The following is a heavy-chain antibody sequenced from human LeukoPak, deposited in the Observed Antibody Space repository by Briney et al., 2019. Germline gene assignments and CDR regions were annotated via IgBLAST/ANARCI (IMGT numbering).Heavy chain of an antibody. CDR2: IYTSGST. D-gene: IGHD3-16*01. Sequence: SETLSLTCTVSGGSISSYYWSWIRQPPGKGLEWIGYIYTSGSTNYNPSLKSRVTISVDTSKNQFSLKLSSVPAADTAVYYCAKHGVLGSYRDLYYYYYYMDLWGKGTTVTVSS. CDR3: AKHGVLGSYRDLYYYYYYMDL. CDR1: GGSISSYY. J-gene: IGHJ6*03. V-gene: IGHV4-4*09.